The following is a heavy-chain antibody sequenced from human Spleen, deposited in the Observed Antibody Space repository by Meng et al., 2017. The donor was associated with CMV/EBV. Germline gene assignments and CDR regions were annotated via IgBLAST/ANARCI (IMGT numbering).Heavy chain of an antibody. V-gene: IGHV3-48*04. CDR3: ARSEWDLDY. Sequence: GGSLRLSCEASGFSFTRYTMSWIRQAPGKGLEWVSYISSSGSTIYYADSVKGRFTISRDNAKNSLYLQMNSLGADDTAVYYCARSEWDLDYWGQGTLVTVSS. D-gene: IGHD1-26*01. J-gene: IGHJ4*02. CDR2: ISSSGSTI. CDR1: GFSFTRYT.